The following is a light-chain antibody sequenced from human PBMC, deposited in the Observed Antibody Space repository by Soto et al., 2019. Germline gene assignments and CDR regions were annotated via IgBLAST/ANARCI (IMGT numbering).Light chain of an antibody. CDR3: QQYKNWPRT. CDR1: QSVSSN. Sequence: EFVLPQSPGPLSLSPGERSTLSCRASQSVSSNLAWYQQKPGRAPRLLIYGASTRATGIPARFSGSGSGTEFTLTISILQSEDLAVYYCQQYKNWPRTFGQGTRWMS. V-gene: IGKV3-15*01. J-gene: IGKJ1*01. CDR2: GAS.